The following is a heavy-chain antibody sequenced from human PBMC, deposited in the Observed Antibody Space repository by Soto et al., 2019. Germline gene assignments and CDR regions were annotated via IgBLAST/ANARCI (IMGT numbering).Heavy chain of an antibody. CDR1: GYAFSDHG. CDR2: ISAYNGNT. CDR3: ARDHRYSSSFFDS. Sequence: QVRLVLSGDELKKPGASMKVSCKASGYAFSDHGISWVRQAPGQGLEWIGWISAYNGNTNYAQKFQSRVTVTTDASTATAYMEVRSLTSDDTAVYYCARDHRYSSSFFDSWSQGTLITVSS. V-gene: IGHV1-18*04. J-gene: IGHJ4*02. D-gene: IGHD6-6*01.